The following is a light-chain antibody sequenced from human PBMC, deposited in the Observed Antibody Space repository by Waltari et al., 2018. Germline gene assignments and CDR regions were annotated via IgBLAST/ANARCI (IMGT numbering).Light chain of an antibody. Sequence: QSVLTQPASVSGSSGQSPTISCTGTSSDVGAYNYVSWYQQHPGKAPKIVIYDVSKRPSGVSDLFSGSKSGNTASLTISGLQAEDEADYYCSSYTSGNAWVFGGGTKLTVL. CDR1: SSDVGAYNY. CDR2: DVS. CDR3: SSYTSGNAWV. J-gene: IGLJ3*02. V-gene: IGLV2-14*03.